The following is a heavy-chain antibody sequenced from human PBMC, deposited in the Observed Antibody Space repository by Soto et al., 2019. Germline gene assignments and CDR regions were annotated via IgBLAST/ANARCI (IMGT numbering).Heavy chain of an antibody. CDR3: ARQDDFWSGYPYYFDY. Sequence: SETLSLTCTVSGGSISSSSYYWGWIRQPPGKGLEWIGSIYYSGSTYYNPSLKSRVTISVDTSKNQFSLKLSSVTAADTAVYYCARQDDFWSGYPYYFDYWGQGTLVTVSS. V-gene: IGHV4-39*01. J-gene: IGHJ4*02. CDR1: GGSISSSSYY. CDR2: IYYSGST. D-gene: IGHD3-3*01.